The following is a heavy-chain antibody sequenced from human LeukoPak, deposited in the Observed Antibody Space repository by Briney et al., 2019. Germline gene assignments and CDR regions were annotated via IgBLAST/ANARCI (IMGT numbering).Heavy chain of an antibody. CDR1: GGTFSSYA. D-gene: IGHD6-13*01. CDR2: IIPIFGTT. J-gene: IGHJ6*03. CDR3: ARVVGLTGYSSSWYSGYYYYMDV. V-gene: IGHV1-69*06. Sequence: ASVKVSCKASGGTFSSYAISWVRQAPGQGLEWMGGIIPIFGTTNYAQKFQDRVTITADKSTSTAYMELGSLRSEDTAVYYCARVVGLTGYSSSWYSGYYYYMDVWGKGTTVTVSS.